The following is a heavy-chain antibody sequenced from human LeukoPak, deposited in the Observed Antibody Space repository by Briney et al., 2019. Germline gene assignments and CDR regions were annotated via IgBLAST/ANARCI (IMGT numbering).Heavy chain of an antibody. CDR2: ISTNSGNT. V-gene: IGHV1-18*01. CDR3: ARDFRSSWEVTLDL. CDR1: NYVFKNYG. J-gene: IGHJ5*02. D-gene: IGHD1-26*01. Sequence: ASVKVSCKASNYVFKNYGITWVRQAPGQGLEWLGWISTNSGNTNFAEKVRGRVSMTTDTSAATAFLELRSLTSDDTAVYYCARDFRSSWEVTLDLWGQGTLVSVSS.